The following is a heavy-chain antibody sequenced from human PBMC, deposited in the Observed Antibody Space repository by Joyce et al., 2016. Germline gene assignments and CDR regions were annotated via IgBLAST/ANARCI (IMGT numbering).Heavy chain of an antibody. CDR3: ARDIDYRSGMDV. J-gene: IGHJ6*02. CDR1: EYTFSRYW. D-gene: IGHD4-11*01. Sequence: EVQLVQSGPEMKKPGESLKISCKGFEYTFSRYWIAWVRQIPGKGLEWMGIMNPGDSDTSYSPSFQGQVTFSADKSINTAYLQWRSLRASDTAIYYCARDIDYRSGMDVWGQGTPVSVSS. V-gene: IGHV5-51*01. CDR2: MNPGDSDT.